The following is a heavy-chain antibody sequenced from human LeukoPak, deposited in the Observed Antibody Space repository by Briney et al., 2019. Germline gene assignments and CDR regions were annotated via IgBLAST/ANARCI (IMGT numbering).Heavy chain of an antibody. D-gene: IGHD6-13*01. CDR2: ISGSGGST. Sequence: PGGSLRLSCAASGFTFTTYWMSWVRQAPGKGLEWVSAISGSGGSTYYADSVKGRFTISRDNSKNTLYLQMNSLRAEDTAVYYCAKEMYSSSWPYYFDYWGQGTLVTVSS. J-gene: IGHJ4*02. V-gene: IGHV3-23*01. CDR3: AKEMYSSSWPYYFDY. CDR1: GFTFTTYW.